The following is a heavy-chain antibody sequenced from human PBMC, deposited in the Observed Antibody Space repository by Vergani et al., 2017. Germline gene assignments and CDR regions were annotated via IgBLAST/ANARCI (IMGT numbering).Heavy chain of an antibody. CDR1: GFIFSSHG. CDR2: IRYDGIRR. V-gene: IGHV3-30*02. Sequence: QVQLVEWGGGVVQPGGSLRLSCTASGFIFSSHGMHWVRQAPGKGLEWVAFIRYDGIRRDYGESVKGRFTISRDNSKNMVYIQMNSLRPEDTAVYYCARDLLPNYDFWSGYSHAYYYYYGMDVWGQGTTVTVSS. D-gene: IGHD3-3*01. CDR3: ARDLLPNYDFWSGYSHAYYYYYGMDV. J-gene: IGHJ6*02.